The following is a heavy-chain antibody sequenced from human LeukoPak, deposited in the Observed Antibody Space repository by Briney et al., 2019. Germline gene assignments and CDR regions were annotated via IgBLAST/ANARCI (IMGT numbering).Heavy chain of an antibody. V-gene: IGHV3-49*01. J-gene: IGHJ3*02. CDR2: IRSKAYGGAT. CDR1: GFTFGDYA. CDR3: TTEHAVVTGLYAFDI. D-gene: IGHD4-23*01. Sequence: GGSLRLSCTASGFTFGDYAMSWFRQAPGKGLEWVGFIRSKAYGGATEYAAPVKGRFTISRDGSKNTLYLQMNSLKTEDTAVYYCTTEHAVVTGLYAFDIWGQGTMVTVSS.